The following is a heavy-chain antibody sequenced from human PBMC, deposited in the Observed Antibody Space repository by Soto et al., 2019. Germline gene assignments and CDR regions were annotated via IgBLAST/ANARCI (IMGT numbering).Heavy chain of an antibody. J-gene: IGHJ6*02. D-gene: IGHD4-17*01. CDR1: GYTFTSYA. V-gene: IGHV1-3*01. CDR2: INAGNGNT. Sequence: VASVKVSCKASGYTFTSYAMHWVRQAPGQRLEWMGWINAGNGNTKYSQKFQGRVTMTRDTSTSTVYMELSSLRSEDTAVYYCARRGPLYGDPIYYYYGMDVWGQGTTVTVSS. CDR3: ARRGPLYGDPIYYYYGMDV.